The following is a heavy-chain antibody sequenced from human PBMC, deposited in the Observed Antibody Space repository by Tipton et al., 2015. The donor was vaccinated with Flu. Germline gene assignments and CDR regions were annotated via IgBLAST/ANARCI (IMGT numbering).Heavy chain of an antibody. CDR3: ARHKKGYFGSGSHYYFDP. D-gene: IGHD3-10*01. Sequence: LRLSCTVSGGSIISGSHYWSWIRQPAGKGLEWIGRIYTSGRTDYNPSLKSRITISVDTSNNLFSLNLRSVSAADTAVYYCARHKKGYFGSGSHYYFDPWGQGILVSVSS. J-gene: IGHJ5*02. CDR1: GGSIISGSHY. CDR2: IYTSGRT. V-gene: IGHV4-61*02.